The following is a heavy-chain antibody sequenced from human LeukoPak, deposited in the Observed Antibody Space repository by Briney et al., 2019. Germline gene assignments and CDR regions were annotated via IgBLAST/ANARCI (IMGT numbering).Heavy chain of an antibody. J-gene: IGHJ4*02. Sequence: PSETLSLPCTVSGYSISSGYYWGWIRQPPGKGLEWIGSINYSGNTYYNPSLKSRVTISVDTSKNQFSLKLTSVTAADTAVYSCARENVVAPGTFDYWGQGALVTVSS. CDR2: INYSGNT. CDR3: ARENVVAPGTFDY. CDR1: GYSISSGYY. V-gene: IGHV4-38-2*02. D-gene: IGHD2-21*01.